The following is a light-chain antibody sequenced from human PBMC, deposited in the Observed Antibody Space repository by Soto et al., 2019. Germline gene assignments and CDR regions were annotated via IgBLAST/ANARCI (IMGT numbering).Light chain of an antibody. CDR1: QSISSW. CDR2: KAS. Sequence: DIQMTQSPSTLSASVGDSVTITCRASQSISSWLAWYQQKPGKAPKXLINKASSLESGAPSRFSGTGSGTEFTLTISSLQSEDCAIYDGQQYHTWPITFGQGTKVDIK. CDR3: QQYHTWPIT. V-gene: IGKV1-5*03. J-gene: IGKJ1*01.